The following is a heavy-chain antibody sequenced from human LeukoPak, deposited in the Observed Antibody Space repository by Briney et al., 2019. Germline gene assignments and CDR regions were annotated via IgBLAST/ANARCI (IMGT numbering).Heavy chain of an antibody. CDR2: ISSSGSTI. CDR1: GFTFSSYS. D-gene: IGHD3-22*01. Sequence: PGGSLRLSCAASGFTFSSYSMNWVRQAPGKGLEWVSSISSSGSTIYYADSVKGRFTISRDNAKNSLYLQMNSLRAEDTAVYYCARGTYYYDSSGYAIIDYWGQGTLVTVSS. CDR3: ARGTYYYDSSGYAIIDY. J-gene: IGHJ4*02. V-gene: IGHV3-21*04.